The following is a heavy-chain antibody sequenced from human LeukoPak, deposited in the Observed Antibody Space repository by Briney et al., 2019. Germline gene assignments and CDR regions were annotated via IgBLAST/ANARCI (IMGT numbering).Heavy chain of an antibody. CDR1: GFTFSSYA. CDR2: ISGSGGST. V-gene: IGHV3-23*01. D-gene: IGHD3-10*01. CDR3: AKDRGTNYYYYYYMDV. J-gene: IGHJ6*03. Sequence: GGSLRLSCAASGFTFSSYAMSWVRQAPGKGLEWVSAISGSGGSTYYADSVKGRFTISRDNSKNTLYLQMNSLRAEDTAVYYCAKDRGTNYYYYYYMDVWGKGTTVTVSS.